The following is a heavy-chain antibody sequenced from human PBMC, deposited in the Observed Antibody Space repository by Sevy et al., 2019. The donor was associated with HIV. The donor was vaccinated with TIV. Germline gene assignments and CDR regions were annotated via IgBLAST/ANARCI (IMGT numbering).Heavy chain of an antibody. Sequence: GGSLRLSCAASGFIFSSYEMSWVRQAPGKGLEWISYIGSSGSNVYHADSVKVRFTISRDNAQNSLYLQMNSLRVEDTAVYYCNRITLQGEDAFDLWGQGTMVTVSS. CDR1: GFIFSSYE. D-gene: IGHD3-10*01. CDR2: IGSSGSNV. V-gene: IGHV3-48*03. CDR3: NRITLQGEDAFDL. J-gene: IGHJ3*01.